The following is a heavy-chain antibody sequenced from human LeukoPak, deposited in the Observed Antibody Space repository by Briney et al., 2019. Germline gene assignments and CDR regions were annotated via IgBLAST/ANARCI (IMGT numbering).Heavy chain of an antibody. CDR1: GGSISSSSYY. Sequence: PSETLSLTCTVSGGSISSSSYYWGWIRQPPGKGLEWIGSIYYSGSTYYNPSLKSRVTISVDTSKNQFSLKLSSMTAADTAVYYCARLSENRRGYYYYMDVWGKGTTVTVSS. V-gene: IGHV4-39*07. D-gene: IGHD1-14*01. CDR3: ARLSENRRGYYYYMDV. CDR2: IYYSGST. J-gene: IGHJ6*03.